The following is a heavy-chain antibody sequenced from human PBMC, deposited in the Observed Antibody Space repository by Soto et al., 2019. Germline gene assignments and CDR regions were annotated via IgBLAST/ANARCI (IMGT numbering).Heavy chain of an antibody. J-gene: IGHJ6*02. CDR2: ISSDGRQK. CDR1: GLPFSSYG. V-gene: IGHV3-30*03. D-gene: IGHD3-3*01. CDR3: AMPLYYECWSGSGVFYGLAV. Sequence: QVQLVESGGGVVQPGKSLRLSCAASGLPFSSYGMHWVRQAPGTGLEWVAVISSDGRQKYFADSVKGRFSISRDNSKNLLYLQLTSPRPEDTAVYYCAMPLYYECWSGSGVFYGLAVWGQGTTVTVSS.